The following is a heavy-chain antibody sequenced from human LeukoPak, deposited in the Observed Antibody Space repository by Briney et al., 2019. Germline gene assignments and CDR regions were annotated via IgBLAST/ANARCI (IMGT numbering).Heavy chain of an antibody. D-gene: IGHD3-10*01. CDR2: ISGSGGST. Sequence: PGGSLRLSCAASGFTFSSYAMSWVRQAPGKGLEWVSAISGSGGSTYYADSVKGRFTISRDNSKNTLYLQMNSLRAEDTAVYYCANGLWFGGFVFDYWGQGTLVTVSS. V-gene: IGHV3-23*01. CDR1: GFTFSSYA. CDR3: ANGLWFGGFVFDY. J-gene: IGHJ4*02.